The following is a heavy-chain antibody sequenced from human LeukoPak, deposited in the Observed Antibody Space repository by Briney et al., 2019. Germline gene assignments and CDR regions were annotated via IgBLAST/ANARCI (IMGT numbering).Heavy chain of an antibody. Sequence: SETLSLTCTVSGGSISSSSYYWGWIRQPPGKGLEWIGSIYYSESTYYNPSLKSRVTISVDTSKNQFSLKLSSVTAADTAVYYCASTRYYYDSSGYYYYFDYWGQGTLVTVSS. CDR1: GGSISSSSYY. D-gene: IGHD3-22*01. V-gene: IGHV4-39*01. CDR3: ASTRYYYDSSGYYYYFDY. J-gene: IGHJ4*02. CDR2: IYYSEST.